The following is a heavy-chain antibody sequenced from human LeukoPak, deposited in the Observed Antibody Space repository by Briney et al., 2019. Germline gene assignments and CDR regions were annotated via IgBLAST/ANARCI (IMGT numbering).Heavy chain of an antibody. V-gene: IGHV4-34*01. CDR2: INHSGST. Sequence: ETLSLTCAVYGGSFSGYYWSWIRQPPGKGLEWIGEINHSGSTNYNPSLKSRVTISVDTSKNQFSLKLSSVTAADTAVYYCASSKYAMADVDYWGQGTLVTVSS. CDR3: ASSKYAMADVDY. CDR1: GGSFSGYY. D-gene: IGHD5-24*01. J-gene: IGHJ4*02.